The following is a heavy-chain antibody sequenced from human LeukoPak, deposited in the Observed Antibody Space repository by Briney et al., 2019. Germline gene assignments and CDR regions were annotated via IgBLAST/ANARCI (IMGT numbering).Heavy chain of an antibody. J-gene: IGHJ4*02. CDR2: IWYDGNNK. CDR1: GFPFSTYG. V-gene: IGHV3-33*01. D-gene: IGHD1-26*01. Sequence: PGGSLRLSCAASGFPFSTYGMHWVRQAPGRGLEWVAVIWYDGNNKFYADSVKGRFTISRDNAKNSLYLQMNSLRAEDTAVYYCARDGQWELPDFDYWGQGTLVTVSS. CDR3: ARDGQWELPDFDY.